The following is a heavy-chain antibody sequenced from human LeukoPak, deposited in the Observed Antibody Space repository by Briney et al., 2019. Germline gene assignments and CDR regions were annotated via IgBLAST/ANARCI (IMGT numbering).Heavy chain of an antibody. J-gene: IGHJ4*02. D-gene: IGHD6-13*01. Sequence: GGSLRLSCVASGVTVSSNYMSWVRQAPGKGLDWVSSLYSGGRTDYADSVRGRFTISRDNSKNTLYPQMKSLRAEDTAVYYCARGFSSSWYSTAGRPEQLDYWGQGTLVTVSS. V-gene: IGHV3-66*01. CDR2: LYSGGRT. CDR1: GVTVSSNY. CDR3: ARGFSSSWYSTAGRPEQLDY.